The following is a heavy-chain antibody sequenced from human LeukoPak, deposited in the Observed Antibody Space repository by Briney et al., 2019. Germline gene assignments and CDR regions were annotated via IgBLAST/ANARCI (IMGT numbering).Heavy chain of an antibody. V-gene: IGHV4-34*01. CDR3: ARHMVRGLTDY. CDR1: GGSFSGYY. Sequence: PSETLSLTCAVYGGSFSGYYWSWIRQPPGKGLEWIGEINHSGSTNYNPSLKSRVTISVDTSKNQFSLKLSSVTAADTAVYYCARHMVRGLTDYWGQGTLVTVSS. J-gene: IGHJ4*02. D-gene: IGHD3-10*01. CDR2: INHSGST.